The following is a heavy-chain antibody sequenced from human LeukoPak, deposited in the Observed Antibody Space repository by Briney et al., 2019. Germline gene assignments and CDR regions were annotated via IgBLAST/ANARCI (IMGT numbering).Heavy chain of an antibody. CDR1: GFTFSSYS. CDR2: ISSSSSYI. Sequence: GGSLRLSCAASGFTFSSYSMNWVRQAPGKGLEWVSSISSSSSYIYYADSVKGRFTISRDNAKNSLYLQMNSLRAEDTAVYYCARDLYGDYGNNWFDPWGQGTLDTVSS. V-gene: IGHV3-21*01. CDR3: ARDLYGDYGNNWFDP. D-gene: IGHD4-17*01. J-gene: IGHJ5*02.